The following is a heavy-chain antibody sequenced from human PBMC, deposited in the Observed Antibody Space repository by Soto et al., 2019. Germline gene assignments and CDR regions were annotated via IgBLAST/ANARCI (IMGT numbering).Heavy chain of an antibody. D-gene: IGHD1-7*01. J-gene: IGHJ6*02. Sequence: GGSLILPCAFAGVTFSGYGMHWVRQAPGKGLEWVAVISYDGSNKYYADSVKGRFTISRDNSKNTLYLQMSSLKPEDTAVYYCAKDTELQAYYYYYGMDVWGQGTAVTVSS. CDR2: ISYDGSNK. CDR1: GVTFSGYG. V-gene: IGHV3-30*18. CDR3: AKDTELQAYYYYYGMDV.